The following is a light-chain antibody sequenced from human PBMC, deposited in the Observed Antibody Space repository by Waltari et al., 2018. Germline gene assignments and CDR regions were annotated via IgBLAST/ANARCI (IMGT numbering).Light chain of an antibody. CDR3: QQYKVWPPLT. CDR1: QSIHDN. V-gene: IGKV3-15*01. J-gene: IGKJ4*01. CDR2: GAS. Sequence: VLTQSPATLSVSPGERVTLSCRAHQSIHDNLAWYQHRPGQAPRLLISGASTTAPDIPGRFVGGGSATEVTLTIRSLQSEDSAVYYCQQYKVWPPLTFGGGTKVEIK.